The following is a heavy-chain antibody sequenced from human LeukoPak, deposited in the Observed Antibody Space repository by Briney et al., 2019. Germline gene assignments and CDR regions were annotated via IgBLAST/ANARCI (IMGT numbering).Heavy chain of an antibody. V-gene: IGHV4-59*01. CDR2: IYYSGST. CDR1: GDSLSSYY. D-gene: IGHD3-22*01. CDR3: ARDPITLISGPHAFDV. Sequence: PSETLSLTCTVSGDSLSSYYWSWIRQPPGKGLEWIGYIYYSGSTNYNPSLKSRVTISVDTPRNQFSLRLSSVTAADTAVYYCARDPITLISGPHAFDVWGQGTMVTVSS. J-gene: IGHJ3*01.